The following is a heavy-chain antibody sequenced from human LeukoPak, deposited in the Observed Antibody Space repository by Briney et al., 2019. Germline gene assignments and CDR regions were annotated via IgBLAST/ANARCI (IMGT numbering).Heavy chain of an antibody. CDR1: GGSFSGYY. D-gene: IGHD3-22*01. CDR3: ARGHYYDSKGEFDY. Sequence: SETLSLTCAVYGGSFSGYYWSWIRQPPGKGLEWIGEINHSGSTNYNPSLKSRVTISVDTSKNQFSLKLSSVTAADTAVYCCARGHYYDSKGEFDYWGQGTLVTVSS. CDR2: INHSGST. V-gene: IGHV4-34*01. J-gene: IGHJ4*02.